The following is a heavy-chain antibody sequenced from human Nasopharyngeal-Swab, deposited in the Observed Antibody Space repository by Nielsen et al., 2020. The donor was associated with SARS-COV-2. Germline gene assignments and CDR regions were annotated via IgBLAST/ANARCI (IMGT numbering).Heavy chain of an antibody. J-gene: IGHJ6*02. CDR1: GGFNSSFY. CDR2: IFYNGNT. CDR3: ARRYFDSLYGMDV. V-gene: IGHV4-59*13. Sequence: SETLSLTCSVSGGFNSSFYWHWIRQTPGKGLEWIGYIFYNGNTKYNPSLKSRVTISVDRSKNQFSLRLSSVTAADTAVYYCARRYFDSLYGMDVWGQGTTVTVSS. D-gene: IGHD3-9*01.